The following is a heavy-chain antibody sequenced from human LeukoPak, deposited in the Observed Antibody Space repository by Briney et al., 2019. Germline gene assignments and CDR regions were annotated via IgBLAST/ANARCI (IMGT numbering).Heavy chain of an antibody. CDR3: ARLERLGELSSYFDY. CDR1: GYSFTSYW. Sequence: GESLKISCTGSGYSFTSYWIGWVRQMPGKGLEWMGIIYPGDSDTRYSPSFQGQVTISADKSISTAYLQWSSLKASDTAMYYCARLERLGELSSYFDYWGQGTLVTVSS. J-gene: IGHJ4*02. D-gene: IGHD3-16*02. CDR2: IYPGDSDT. V-gene: IGHV5-51*01.